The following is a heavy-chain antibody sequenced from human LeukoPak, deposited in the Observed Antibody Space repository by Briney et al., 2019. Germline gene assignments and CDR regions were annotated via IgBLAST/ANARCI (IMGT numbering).Heavy chain of an antibody. CDR3: ARCLVSVTTEGNYYYYMDV. J-gene: IGHJ6*03. CDR1: GFTFDDYG. Sequence: PGGSLRLSCAASGFTFDDYGMNWVRQAPGKGLEWVSGINWNGGSTGYADSVKGRFTISRDNAKNSLYLQMNSLRAEDTALYYCARCLVSVTTEGNYYYYMDVWGKGTTVTVSS. D-gene: IGHD4-17*01. CDR2: INWNGGST. V-gene: IGHV3-20*04.